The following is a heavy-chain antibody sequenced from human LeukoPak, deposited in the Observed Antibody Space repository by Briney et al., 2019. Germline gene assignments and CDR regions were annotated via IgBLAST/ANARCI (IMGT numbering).Heavy chain of an antibody. CDR3: ARGFSSSVRNEDFDY. CDR2: ISGSGGST. V-gene: IGHV3-23*01. Sequence: GGSLRLSCAASGFTFSSYAMSWVRQAPGKGLEWVSAISGSGGSTYYADSVKGRFTISRDNAENSLYLQMNSLRAEDTAVYYCARGFSSSVRNEDFDYWGQGTLVTVSS. J-gene: IGHJ4*02. D-gene: IGHD6-13*01. CDR1: GFTFSSYA.